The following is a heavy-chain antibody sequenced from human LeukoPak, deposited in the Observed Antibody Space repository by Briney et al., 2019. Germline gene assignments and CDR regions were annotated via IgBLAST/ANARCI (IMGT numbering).Heavy chain of an antibody. V-gene: IGHV3-21*01. J-gene: IGHJ6*03. CDR3: ARGKYCTNGVCYHYYYYYMDV. CDR2: ISSSSSYI. D-gene: IGHD2-8*01. CDR1: GFTFSSYS. Sequence: GGSLRLSCAASGFTFSSYSMNWVRQAPEKGLEWASSISSSSSYIYYADSVKGRFTISRDNAKNSLYLQMNSLRAEDTAVYYCARGKYCTNGVCYHYYYYYMDVWGKGTTVTVSS.